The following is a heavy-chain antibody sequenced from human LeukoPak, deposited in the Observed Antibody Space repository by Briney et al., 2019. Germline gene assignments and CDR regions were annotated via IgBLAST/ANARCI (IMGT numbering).Heavy chain of an antibody. V-gene: IGHV1-24*01. CDR3: ARGTYYDFWSGYTTPDY. CDR2: FDPEDGET. D-gene: IGHD3-3*01. Sequence: ASVKVSCKVSGYTLTELSMHWVRQAPGKGLEWMGGFDPEDGETIYAQKFQGRVTMTRDTSTSTVYMELSSLRSEDTAVYYCARGTYYDFWSGYTTPDYWGQGTLVTVSS. CDR1: GYTLTELS. J-gene: IGHJ4*02.